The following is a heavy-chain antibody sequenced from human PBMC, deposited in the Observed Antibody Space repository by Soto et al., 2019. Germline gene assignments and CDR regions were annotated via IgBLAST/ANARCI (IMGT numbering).Heavy chain of an antibody. CDR1: GESMSNTAYY. J-gene: IGHJ4*02. D-gene: IGHD1-26*01. CDR2: IFYTGSA. CDR3: ARLKSTYSGSYYGGGFFDY. Sequence: QLQLRESGPGLVKPSETLSLTCNVSGESMSNTAYYWGWIRQTPGKGLEWIGSIFYTGSAYYNSSLKSRVTISVDTSKNQFSLKLLSVAAADTAIYYCARLKSTYSGSYYGGGFFDYWGQGSLVTVSS. V-gene: IGHV4-39*01.